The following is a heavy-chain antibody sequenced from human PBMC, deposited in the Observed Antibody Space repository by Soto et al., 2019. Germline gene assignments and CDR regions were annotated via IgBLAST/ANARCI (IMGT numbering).Heavy chain of an antibody. CDR3: ARAYCSSTSCYHAFDI. CDR1: GGTFSSYT. CDR2: IIPILGIA. V-gene: IGHV1-69*02. D-gene: IGHD2-2*01. J-gene: IGHJ3*02. Sequence: SVKVSCKASGGTFSSYTISWVRQAPGQGLEWMGRIIPILGIANYAQKFQGRVTITADKSTSTAYMELSSLRSEDTAVYYCARAYCSSTSCYHAFDIWGQGTLVTVSS.